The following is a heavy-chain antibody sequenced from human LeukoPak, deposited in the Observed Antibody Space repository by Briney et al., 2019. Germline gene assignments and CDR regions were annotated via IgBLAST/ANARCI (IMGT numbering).Heavy chain of an antibody. Sequence: PSETLSLTCAVYGGSFSGYYWSCIRQPPGKGLEWIGEINHSGSTNYNPSLKSRVTISLDTSKNQFSLKLSSVTAADTAVYYCARGQQWLVRRFDYWGQGTLVTVSS. CDR1: GGSFSGYY. D-gene: IGHD6-19*01. CDR2: INHSGST. V-gene: IGHV4-34*01. J-gene: IGHJ4*02. CDR3: ARGQQWLVRRFDY.